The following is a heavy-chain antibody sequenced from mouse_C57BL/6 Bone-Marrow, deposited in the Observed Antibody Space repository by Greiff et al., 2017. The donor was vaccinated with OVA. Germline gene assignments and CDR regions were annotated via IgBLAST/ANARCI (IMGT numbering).Heavy chain of an antibody. CDR1: GYSFTGYY. V-gene: IGHV1-42*01. CDR2: INPSTGGT. D-gene: IGHD1-1*01. J-gene: IGHJ3*01. CDR3: ARDYGSSTGFAY. Sequence: EVQLQQSGPELVKPGASVKISCKASGYSFTGYYMNWVKQSPEKSLEWIGEINPSTGGTTYNQKFKAKATLTVDKSSSTAYMQLKSLTSEDSAVYYCARDYGSSTGFAYWGQGTLVTVSA.